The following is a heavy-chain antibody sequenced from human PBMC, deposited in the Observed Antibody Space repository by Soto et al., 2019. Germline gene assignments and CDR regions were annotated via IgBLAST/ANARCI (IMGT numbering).Heavy chain of an antibody. V-gene: IGHV4-4*02. J-gene: IGHJ4*02. CDR2: IFHDGTA. Sequence: PSETLSLTCAVSGVSLTSGNWLTWVRQSPQRGLEYIGEIFHDGTANYYPSFERRVAMSVDTSRNQFSLKLTSVTAADTAVYFCARLVYDTRLNYMYFDFWGPGTRVTVSS. CDR1: GVSLTSGNW. CDR3: ARLVYDTRLNYMYFDF. D-gene: IGHD3-10*01.